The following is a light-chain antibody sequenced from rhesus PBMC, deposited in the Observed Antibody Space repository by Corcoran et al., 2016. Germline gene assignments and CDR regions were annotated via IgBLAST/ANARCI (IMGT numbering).Light chain of an antibody. V-gene: IGKV1-32*02. CDR1: QGISSY. CDR3: QQGNSNPWT. CDR2: YAN. J-gene: IGKJ1*01. Sequence: DIQMSQSPSSLSASVGDRVTITCRASQGISSYLNWYQQKPGKAPKLLIYYANSLESGVTSRFRGSGSGTEFTLTISSLQPEDVSTYYCQQGNSNPWTFGQGTKVEIK.